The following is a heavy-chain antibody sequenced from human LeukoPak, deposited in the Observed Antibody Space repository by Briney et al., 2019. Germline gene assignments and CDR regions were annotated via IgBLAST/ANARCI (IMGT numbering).Heavy chain of an antibody. J-gene: IGHJ4*02. D-gene: IGHD6-13*01. CDR2: ISGSGGST. CDR3: AKDSSSWSFDY. CDR1: GFTFSSYA. V-gene: IGHV3-23*01. Sequence: GESLRLSCAASGFTFSSYAMSWVGQAPGKGLEWVSAISGSGGSTYYADSVKGRFTISRDNSKTTLYLQMNSLRAEDTAVYYCAKDSSSWSFDYWGQGTLVTVPS.